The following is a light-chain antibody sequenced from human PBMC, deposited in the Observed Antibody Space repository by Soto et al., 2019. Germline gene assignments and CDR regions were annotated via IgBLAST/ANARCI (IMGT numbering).Light chain of an antibody. CDR2: ATS. V-gene: IGKV3-20*01. J-gene: IGKJ3*01. CDR3: QQQGTSWGFT. CDR1: QSVDSGS. Sequence: EIVLTQSPGTLSLSPGERATLSCRASQSVDSGSLAWYQQKPGQAPRLLIYATSRSATGTPDRFSSSGSGTEVTTTIGRLEQEDFAGYYWQQQGTSWGFTFGPGTKVDIK.